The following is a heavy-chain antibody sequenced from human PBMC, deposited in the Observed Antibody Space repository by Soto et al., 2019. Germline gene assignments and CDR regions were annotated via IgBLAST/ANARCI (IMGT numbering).Heavy chain of an antibody. CDR3: ARAHYDFWNGAESDY. CDR2: INSDGSII. Sequence: EVQLVESGGGLVQPGGSLRLSCAASGFTFSSHWMHWVRQAPGKGLVWVSRINSDGSIITYADSVKGRFTISRDNAKNTLYLQMNRLRAEDTAVYYCARAHYDFWNGAESDYWGQGTLVTVSS. CDR1: GFTFSSHW. D-gene: IGHD3-3*01. J-gene: IGHJ4*02. V-gene: IGHV3-74*03.